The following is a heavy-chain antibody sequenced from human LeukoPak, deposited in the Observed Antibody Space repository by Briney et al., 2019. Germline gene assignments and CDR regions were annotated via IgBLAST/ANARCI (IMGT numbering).Heavy chain of an antibody. CDR3: ARVVPATYYYYGMDV. V-gene: IGHV4-31*03. CDR2: IYYSGST. CDR1: GGSISSGGYY. Sequence: SQTLSLTCTVSGGSISSGGYYWSWIRQHPGKGLEWIGYIYYSGSTYYNPSLKSRVTISVDTSKNQFSLKLSSATAADTAVYYCARVVPATYYYYGMDVWGQGTTVTVSS. J-gene: IGHJ6*02. D-gene: IGHD2-2*01.